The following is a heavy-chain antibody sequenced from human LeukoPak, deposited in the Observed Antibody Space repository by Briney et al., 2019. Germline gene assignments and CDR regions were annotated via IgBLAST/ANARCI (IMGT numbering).Heavy chain of an antibody. Sequence: GASVKVSCKASGYTFSSYGITWVRQAPGQGLEWMGWISAYNGYTNYAQKLQGRVTMTTDTPTSTAYMELSRLRSDDTAVYYCASKWVTYYYNSSAYHYPTDVFDIWGQGTMVTVSS. CDR1: GYTFSSYG. J-gene: IGHJ3*02. CDR3: ASKWVTYYYNSSAYHYPTDVFDI. V-gene: IGHV1-18*01. D-gene: IGHD3-22*01. CDR2: ISAYNGYT.